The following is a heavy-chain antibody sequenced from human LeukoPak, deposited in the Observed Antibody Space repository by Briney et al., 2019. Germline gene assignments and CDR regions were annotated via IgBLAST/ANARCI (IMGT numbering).Heavy chain of an antibody. CDR1: GFTFSKTW. CDR3: ARSRIVVVPAARFDP. D-gene: IGHD2-2*01. CDR2: INEDGSEK. V-gene: IGHV3-7*01. J-gene: IGHJ5*02. Sequence: GGSLRLSCAAAGFTFSKTWMSWVRQAPGKGLAWVASINEDGSEKQYVDSVKGRVTISRDNAKNSLYLQMNSLTVDDTAMYYCARSRIVVVPAARFDPWGQGTLVTVSS.